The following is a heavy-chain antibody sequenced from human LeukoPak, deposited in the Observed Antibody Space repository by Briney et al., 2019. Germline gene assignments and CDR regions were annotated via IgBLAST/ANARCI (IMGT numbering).Heavy chain of an antibody. CDR1: GGSISSYH. Sequence: TASETLSLTCTVSGGSISSYHWSWIRQPPGKGLEWIGYIYYSGSTNYNPSLKSRLTISVDTSKNQFSLKLSSVTAADTAVYYCARRSAAGSYFFDYWGRGTLVTVSS. J-gene: IGHJ4*02. V-gene: IGHV4-59*08. D-gene: IGHD6-13*01. CDR2: IYYSGST. CDR3: ARRSAAGSYFFDY.